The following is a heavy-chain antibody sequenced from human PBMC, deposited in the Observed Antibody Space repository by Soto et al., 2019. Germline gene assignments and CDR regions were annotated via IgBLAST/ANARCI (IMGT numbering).Heavy chain of an antibody. D-gene: IGHD3-3*01. V-gene: IGHV4-59*01. Sequence: QVQLQESGPGLAKPSETLSLTCTVSGGSISSYYWSWIRQPPEKGLEWIGYIYYRGSNNYNPALKSRVTISVHTSKNHFARELGSVTGADTAVYYCALMCGVDFWSGYLDYWGKGSLLTVSS. CDR1: GGSISSYY. CDR3: ALMCGVDFWSGYLDY. CDR2: IYYRGSN. J-gene: IGHJ4*02.